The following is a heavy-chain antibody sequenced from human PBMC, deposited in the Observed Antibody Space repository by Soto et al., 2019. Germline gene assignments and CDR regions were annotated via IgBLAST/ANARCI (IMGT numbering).Heavy chain of an antibody. CDR1: GYSFTSYW. Sequence: GESLKISCKGSGYSFTSYWIGWVRQMPGKGLEWMGIIYPGDSDTRYSPSFQGQVTISADKSISTAYLQWSSLKASDTAMYYCAGHLTVNDYYYYYMDVWGKGTTVTVSS. CDR3: AGHLTVNDYYYYYMDV. J-gene: IGHJ6*03. V-gene: IGHV5-51*01. CDR2: IYPGDSDT. D-gene: IGHD4-17*01.